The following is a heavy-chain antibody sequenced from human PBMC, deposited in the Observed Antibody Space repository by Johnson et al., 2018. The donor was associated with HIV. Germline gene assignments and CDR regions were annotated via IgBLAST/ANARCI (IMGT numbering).Heavy chain of an antibody. CDR2: ISYDGSNE. D-gene: IGHD5-12*01. CDR1: GFIFSSYA. Sequence: QVQLVESGGGEVQPGRSLRLSCAASGFIFSSYAMHWVRQAPGKGLEWVAVISYDGSNEYYADPVKGRFTISRDTSKNSLDLQMNSLRAEDTAVYYCAKDRPRGGSSGMGGAFDIWGQGTMVTVSS. V-gene: IGHV3-30*04. CDR3: AKDRPRGGSSGMGGAFDI. J-gene: IGHJ3*02.